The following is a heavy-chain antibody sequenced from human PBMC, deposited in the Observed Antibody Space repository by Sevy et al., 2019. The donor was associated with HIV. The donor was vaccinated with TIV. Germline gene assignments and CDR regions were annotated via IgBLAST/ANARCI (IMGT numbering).Heavy chain of an antibody. Sequence: QSQTLSLTCAISGDSVSSNSAAWNWIRQSPSSGLEWLGRTYYRSKWYNDYAVSVKSRITINPDTSKNQFSLQLNSVTPEDTAVYYCARGEYCTNGVCYGYVDWGQGTLVTVSS. D-gene: IGHD2-8*01. CDR3: ARGEYCTNGVCYGYVD. V-gene: IGHV6-1*01. J-gene: IGHJ4*02. CDR2: TYYRSKWYN. CDR1: GDSVSSNSAA.